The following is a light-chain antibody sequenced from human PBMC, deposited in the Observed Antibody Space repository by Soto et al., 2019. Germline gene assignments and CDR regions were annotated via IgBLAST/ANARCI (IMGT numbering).Light chain of an antibody. CDR2: DDN. Sequence: QSVLTQPPSVSAAPGQKVTISCSGSSSNIGGNSVSWYQQLPGTAPKLLIYDDNKRPSGIPDRFSGSKSGTSATLGITGFQTGGEADYYCGSWDSSLSAYVFGTGNKV. J-gene: IGLJ1*01. V-gene: IGLV1-51*01. CDR3: GSWDSSLSAYV. CDR1: SSNIGGNS.